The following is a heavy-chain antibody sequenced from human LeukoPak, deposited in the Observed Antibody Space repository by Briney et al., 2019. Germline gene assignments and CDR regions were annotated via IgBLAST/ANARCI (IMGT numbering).Heavy chain of an antibody. J-gene: IGHJ4*02. V-gene: IGHV3-7*05. CDR2: IKQDGSEQ. Sequence: GGSLRLSCVVSGFTFSTYWMSWVRQAPGKGLQWVANIKQDGSEQYYVDSVKGRFTISRDNAKNSLYLQMNSLRAEDTAVYYCARGTNWAFDSWGQGTLVTVSS. CDR3: ARGTNWAFDS. D-gene: IGHD7-27*01. CDR1: GFTFSTYW.